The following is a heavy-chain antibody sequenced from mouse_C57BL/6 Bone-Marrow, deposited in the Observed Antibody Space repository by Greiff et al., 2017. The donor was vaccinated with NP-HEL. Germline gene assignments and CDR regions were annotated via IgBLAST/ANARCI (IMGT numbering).Heavy chain of an antibody. J-gene: IGHJ4*01. CDR3: ARNPYYGVGNYAMDY. D-gene: IGHD1-1*01. Sequence: QVQLQQSGAELVRPGASVKLSCKASGYTFTDYYINWVKQRPGQGLEWIARIYPGSGNTYYNEKFKGKATLTAEKSSSTAYMQLSSLTSEDSAVYFCARNPYYGVGNYAMDYWGQGTSVTVSS. CDR2: IYPGSGNT. CDR1: GYTFTDYY. V-gene: IGHV1-76*01.